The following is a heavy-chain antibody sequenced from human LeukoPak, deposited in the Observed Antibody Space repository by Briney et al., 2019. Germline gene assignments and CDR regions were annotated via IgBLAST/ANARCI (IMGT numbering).Heavy chain of an antibody. Sequence: EASVKVSCKASGGTFSSYAISWVRQAPGQGLEWMGGIIPIFGTANYAQKFQGRVTITTDESTSTAYMELSSLRSEDTAVYYCARVVAAAGSYYYHYMDVWGKGTTVTVSS. V-gene: IGHV1-69*05. D-gene: IGHD6-13*01. CDR3: ARVVAAAGSYYYHYMDV. CDR2: IIPIFGTA. J-gene: IGHJ6*03. CDR1: GGTFSSYA.